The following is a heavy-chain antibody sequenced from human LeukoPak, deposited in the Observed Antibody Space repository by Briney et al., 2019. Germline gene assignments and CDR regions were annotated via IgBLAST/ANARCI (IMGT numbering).Heavy chain of an antibody. D-gene: IGHD2-21*01. Sequence: SETLSLTCTVSGGSISSGGYYWSWIRQHPGKGLEWIGYIYYSGSTYYNPSLKSRVTISVDTSKNQFSLKLSSVTAADTAVYYCASAPVWWQFSRSGMDVWGQGTTVTVSS. CDR2: IYYSGST. V-gene: IGHV4-31*03. J-gene: IGHJ6*02. CDR3: ASAPVWWQFSRSGMDV. CDR1: GGSISSGGYY.